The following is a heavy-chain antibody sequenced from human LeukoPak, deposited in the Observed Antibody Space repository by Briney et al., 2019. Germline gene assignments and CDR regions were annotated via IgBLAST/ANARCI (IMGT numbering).Heavy chain of an antibody. CDR2: INHSGST. Sequence: SETLSLTCAVYGGSFSGYYWSRIRQPPGKGLEGIGEINHSGSTNYNPPLKSRVTISVDTSKNQFSLKLSSVTAADTAVYYCARGGYCSSTSCYRYWFDPWGQGTLVTVSS. V-gene: IGHV4-34*01. CDR1: GGSFSGYY. J-gene: IGHJ5*02. CDR3: ARGGYCSSTSCYRYWFDP. D-gene: IGHD2-2*01.